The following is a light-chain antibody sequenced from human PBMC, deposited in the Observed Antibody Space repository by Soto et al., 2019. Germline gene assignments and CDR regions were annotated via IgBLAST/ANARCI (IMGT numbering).Light chain of an antibody. J-gene: IGLJ1*01. CDR1: STDVGDYNY. CDR2: EVN. Sequence: QSVLTQPASVSGSPGQSITISCTGTSTDVGDYNYVSWYQHHPGKAPKLIISEVNYRPSGISDRFSGSKSGNTASLTISGLQAEDEADYFCSSYSNSGSLYVFGTGTQLTVL. V-gene: IGLV2-14*01. CDR3: SSYSNSGSLYV.